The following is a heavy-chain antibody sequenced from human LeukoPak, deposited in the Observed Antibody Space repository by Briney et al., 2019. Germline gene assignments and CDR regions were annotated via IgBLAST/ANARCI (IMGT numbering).Heavy chain of an antibody. V-gene: IGHV4-4*02. CDR3: ARERSGWEYYFDY. Sequence: SETLSLTCAVSGGSISSSNWWSWVRRPPGKGLEWIGEIYHSGSTNYNPSLKSRVTISVDKSKNQFSLKLSSVTAADTAVYYCARERSGWEYYFDYWGQGTLVTVSS. CDR1: GGSISSSNW. J-gene: IGHJ4*02. CDR2: IYHSGST. D-gene: IGHD6-19*01.